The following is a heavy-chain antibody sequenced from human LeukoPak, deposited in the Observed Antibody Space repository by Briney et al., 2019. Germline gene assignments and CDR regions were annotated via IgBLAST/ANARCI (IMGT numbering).Heavy chain of an antibody. V-gene: IGHV4-38-2*02. CDR2: IYHSGST. D-gene: IGHD3-10*01. CDR3: ARVPGYYGSGSYYNSNWFDP. J-gene: IGHJ5*02. Sequence: SETLSLTCTVSGYSISSGYYWGWIRQPPGKGLEWIGSIYHSGSTYYNPSLKSRVTISVDTSKNQFSLKLSSVTAADTAVYYCARVPGYYGSGSYYNSNWFDPWGQGTLVTVSS. CDR1: GYSISSGYY.